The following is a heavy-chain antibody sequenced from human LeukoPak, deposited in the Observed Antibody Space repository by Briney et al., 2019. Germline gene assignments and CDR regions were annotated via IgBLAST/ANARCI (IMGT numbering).Heavy chain of an antibody. CDR2: IYTSGST. V-gene: IGHV4-4*07. CDR3: ARDRGSQPFIDY. J-gene: IGHJ4*02. D-gene: IGHD1-26*01. Sequence: SETLSLTCTVSGGSISSYYWSWIRQPAGKGLEWIGRIYTSGSTNYNPSLKSRVTISVDTSKNQFSLRLSSVTAADTAVYYCARDRGSQPFIDYWGQGTLVTVSS. CDR1: GGSISSYY.